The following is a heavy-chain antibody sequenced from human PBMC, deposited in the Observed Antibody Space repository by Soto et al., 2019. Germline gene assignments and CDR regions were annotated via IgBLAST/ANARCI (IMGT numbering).Heavy chain of an antibody. J-gene: IGHJ6*02. D-gene: IGHD2-2*01. V-gene: IGHV3-13*05. CDR1: GFFFNNYD. CDR2: IGAADDP. CDR3: ARAYTGQLPRRGDYYYALDV. Sequence: GGSLRLSCVGSGFFFNNYDMHWVRQVRGEGLEWVSAIGAADDPYYSVSAKGRFIVSRDNAQKSLYLQMNNLRAADTAVYFCARAYTGQLPRRGDYYYALDVWGRGITVTVSS.